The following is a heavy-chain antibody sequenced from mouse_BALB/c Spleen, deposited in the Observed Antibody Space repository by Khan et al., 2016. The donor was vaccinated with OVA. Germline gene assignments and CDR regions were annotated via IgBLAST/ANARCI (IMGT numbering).Heavy chain of an antibody. J-gene: IGHJ4*01. D-gene: IGHD1-3*01. CDR3: ARQLNGATDY. V-gene: IGHV5-12*02. CDR1: GFTFSDYY. CDR2: ISNGGGST. Sequence: EVQLQESGGGLVQPGGSLKLSCATSGFTFSDYYMYWVRQTPEKRLEWVAYISNGGGSTYYPDTVKGRFTISRDNAKNTLYLQMSRLKSEDTAMYYCARQLNGATDYWGQGTSVTVSS.